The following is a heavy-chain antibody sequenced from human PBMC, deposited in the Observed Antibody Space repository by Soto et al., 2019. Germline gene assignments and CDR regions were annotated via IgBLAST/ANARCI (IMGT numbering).Heavy chain of an antibody. CDR3: ARDYPAAGNWFDP. V-gene: IGHV1-69*12. CDR1: GGTFSSYA. Sequence: QVQLVQSGAEVKKPGSSVKVSCKASGGTFSSYAISWVRQAPGQGLEWMGGIIPIFGTANYAQKFQGRVTINADDSTSTAYMELSSLRAEDTAVYYCARDYPAAGNWFDPWGQGTLVTVSS. D-gene: IGHD6-13*01. J-gene: IGHJ5*02. CDR2: IIPIFGTA.